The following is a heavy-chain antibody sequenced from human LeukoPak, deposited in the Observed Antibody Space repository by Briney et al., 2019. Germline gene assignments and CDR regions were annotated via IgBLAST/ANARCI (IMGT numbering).Heavy chain of an antibody. CDR1: GFTFSSYN. CDR2: ISRSSNTI. CDR3: ARDGEAAGNMDH. V-gene: IGHV3-48*04. Sequence: GGSLRLSCAASGFTFSSYNMDWVRQAPGKGLEWVSYISRSSNTIYYTDSVKGRFTISRDNTKNSLYLQMNSLRADDTAVYYCARDGEAAGNMDHWGQGILVTVSS. D-gene: IGHD6-13*01. J-gene: IGHJ4*02.